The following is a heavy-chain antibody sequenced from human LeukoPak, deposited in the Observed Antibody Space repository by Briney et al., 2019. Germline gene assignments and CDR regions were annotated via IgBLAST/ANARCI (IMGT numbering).Heavy chain of an antibody. CDR3: AKDGDSSGYPYYFDY. J-gene: IGHJ4*02. V-gene: IGHV3-23*01. Sequence: HPGGSLRLSCAASGFTFSSYAMSWVRQAPGKGLEWVSAISGSGDSTYYGDSVKGRFTISRDNSKDTLYLQMNSLRAEDTAVYYCAKDGDSSGYPYYFDYWGQGTLVTVSS. CDR1: GFTFSSYA. CDR2: ISGSGDST. D-gene: IGHD3-22*01.